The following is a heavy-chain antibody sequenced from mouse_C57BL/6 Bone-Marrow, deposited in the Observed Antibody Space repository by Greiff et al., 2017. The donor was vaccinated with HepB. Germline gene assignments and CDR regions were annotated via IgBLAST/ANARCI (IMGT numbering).Heavy chain of an antibody. CDR3: ARDRDLRAWFAY. V-gene: IGHV1-50*01. D-gene: IGHD2-14*01. J-gene: IGHJ3*01. CDR2: IDPSDSYT. CDR1: GYTFTSYW. Sequence: QVQLQQPGAELVKPGASVKLSCKASGYTFTSYWLQWVKQRPGQGLEWIGEIDPSDSYTNYNQKFKGKATLTVDTSSSTAYMQLSSLTAEDSAVYYCARDRDLRAWFAYWGQGTLVTVSA.